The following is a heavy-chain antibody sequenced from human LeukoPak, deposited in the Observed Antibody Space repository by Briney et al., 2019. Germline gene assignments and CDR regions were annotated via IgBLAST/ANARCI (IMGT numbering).Heavy chain of an antibody. CDR2: ITAYNGNT. CDR1: GYTFISYG. D-gene: IGHD4-17*01. V-gene: IGHV1-18*04. CDR3: ARLVTTYFDY. Sequence: EASVKVSCKASGYTFISYGFSWVRQAPGRGLEWMGWITAYNGNTNYAQKLQGRVTMTTDTSTSTAYMELRSLRSDDTAVYYCARLVTTYFDYWGQGTLVTVSS. J-gene: IGHJ4*02.